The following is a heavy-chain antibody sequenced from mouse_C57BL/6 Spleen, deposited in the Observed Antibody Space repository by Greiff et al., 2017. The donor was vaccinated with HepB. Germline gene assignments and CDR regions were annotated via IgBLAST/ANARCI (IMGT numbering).Heavy chain of an antibody. D-gene: IGHD1-1*01. CDR1: GFNIKDYY. CDR2: IDPEDGET. Sequence: EVKLVESGAELVKPGASVKLSCTASGFNIKDYYMHWVKQRTEQGLEWIGRIDPEDGETKYAPKFQGKATITADTSSNTAYLQLSSLTSEDTAVYYCARSGSSPAWFAYWGQGTLVTVSA. J-gene: IGHJ3*01. CDR3: ARSGSSPAWFAY. V-gene: IGHV14-2*01.